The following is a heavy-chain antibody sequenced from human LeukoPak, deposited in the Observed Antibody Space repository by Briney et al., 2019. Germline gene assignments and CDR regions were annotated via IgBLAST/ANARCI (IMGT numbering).Heavy chain of an antibody. CDR2: ISSSSSYI. V-gene: IGHV3-21*01. J-gene: IGHJ4*02. Sequence: PGGSLRLSCAASGFTFSSYSMNWVRQAPGKGLEWVSSISSSSSYIYYADPVKGRFTISRDNAKNSLYLQMNSLRAEDTAVYYCARVPLRFLEWDQFDYWGQGTLVTVSS. CDR3: ARVPLRFLEWDQFDY. CDR1: GFTFSSYS. D-gene: IGHD3-3*01.